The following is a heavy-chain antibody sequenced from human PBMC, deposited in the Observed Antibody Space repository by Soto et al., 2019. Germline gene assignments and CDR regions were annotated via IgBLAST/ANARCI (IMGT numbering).Heavy chain of an antibody. D-gene: IGHD2-15*01. CDR3: ATMGTPAIGLYFFDY. Sequence: QVQLQESGPGLVKPSQTLSITCTVSGGSISSGNYYWSWIRPPPGKGLEWIGFISYSGSTYYSTSLKSRVTVSVDTSKSQFSLNLSFVTAADTAVYYCATMGTPAIGLYFFDYWGQGSLVTVST. CDR2: ISYSGST. V-gene: IGHV4-30-4*01. CDR1: GGSISSGNYY. J-gene: IGHJ4*02.